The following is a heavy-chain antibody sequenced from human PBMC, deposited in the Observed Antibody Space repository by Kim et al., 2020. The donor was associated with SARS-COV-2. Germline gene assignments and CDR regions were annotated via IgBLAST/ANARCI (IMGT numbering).Heavy chain of an antibody. CDR3: ARDFPYCGGDCDSPYVLDL. D-gene: IGHD2-21*02. V-gene: IGHV7-4-1*02. Sequence: ASVKVSCKASGYSFTNYGIDWVRQAPGQGLQWMGWINTDTGKSTYAQGFTGRFVFSLDTSVSTAYLQITGLKADDTAVYYCARDFPYCGGDCDSPYVLDLWGQGTLVTVSS. J-gene: IGHJ5*02. CDR2: INTDTGKS. CDR1: GYSFTNYG.